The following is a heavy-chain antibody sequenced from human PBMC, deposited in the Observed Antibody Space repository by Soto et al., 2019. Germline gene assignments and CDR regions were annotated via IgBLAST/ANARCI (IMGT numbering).Heavy chain of an antibody. Sequence: SETLSLTCTVSGGSISSYYWSWIRQPPGKGLEWIGYIYYSGSTNYNPSLKSRVAISVDTSKDQFSLKLSSVTAADTAVYYCASSATVDAFDIWGQGTMVTVSS. CDR3: ASSATVDAFDI. V-gene: IGHV4-59*01. CDR2: IYYSGST. D-gene: IGHD4-17*01. CDR1: GGSISSYY. J-gene: IGHJ3*02.